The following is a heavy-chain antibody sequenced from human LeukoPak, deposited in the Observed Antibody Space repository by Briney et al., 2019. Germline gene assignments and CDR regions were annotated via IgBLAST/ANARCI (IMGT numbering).Heavy chain of an antibody. J-gene: IGHJ4*02. D-gene: IGHD5-24*01. Sequence: GGSLRLSCAASGFTFSSYGMHWVRQAPGKGLEWVAVIWYDGSNKYYADSVKGRFTISRDISKNTLHLQMNNLRVDDTAVYYCARVRDVYNHVFENWGQGTLVTVS. CDR2: IWYDGSNK. CDR3: ARVRDVYNHVFEN. CDR1: GFTFSSYG. V-gene: IGHV3-33*01.